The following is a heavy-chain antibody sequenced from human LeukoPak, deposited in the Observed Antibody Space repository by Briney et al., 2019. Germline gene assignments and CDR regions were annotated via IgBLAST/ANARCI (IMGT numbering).Heavy chain of an antibody. J-gene: IGHJ5*02. CDR2: IIPIFGTA. V-gene: IGHV1-69*13. CDR3: ARGTGGYCSSTSCLNWFDP. Sequence: SVKVSCKASGGTFSIYAISWVRQAPGQGLESMGGIIPIFGTANYAQKFQGRVTITADESTSTAYMELSSLRSEDTAVYYCARGTGGYCSSTSCLNWFDPWGQGTLVTVSS. CDR1: GGTFSIYA. D-gene: IGHD2-2*01.